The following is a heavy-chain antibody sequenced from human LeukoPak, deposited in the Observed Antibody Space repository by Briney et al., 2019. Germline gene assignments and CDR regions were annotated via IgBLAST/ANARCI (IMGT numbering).Heavy chain of an antibody. Sequence: SETLSLTCTVSGGSISSYYWSWIRQPPGKGLEWIGYIYHSGSTNYSPSLKSRVTISVDTSKNQFSLKLSSVTAADTAVYYCARDSGSYRNYFDYWGQGTLVTVSS. CDR1: GGSISSYY. V-gene: IGHV4-59*01. CDR2: IYHSGST. J-gene: IGHJ4*02. D-gene: IGHD1-26*01. CDR3: ARDSGSYRNYFDY.